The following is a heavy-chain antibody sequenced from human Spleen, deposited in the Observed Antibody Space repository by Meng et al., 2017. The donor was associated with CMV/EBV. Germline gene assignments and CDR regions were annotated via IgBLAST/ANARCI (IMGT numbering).Heavy chain of an antibody. CDR3: AREGVGVYDYYYYGMDV. Sequence: GGSLRLSCAASGFTFSSYSMNWVRQAPGKGLEWVSSISSSSIYIDYADSVKGRFTISRDNAKNSLYLQMNSLRAEDTAVYYCAREGVGVYDYYYYGMDVRGQGTTVTVSS. V-gene: IGHV3-21*01. CDR1: GFTFSSYS. J-gene: IGHJ6*02. D-gene: IGHD3-3*01. CDR2: ISSSSIYI.